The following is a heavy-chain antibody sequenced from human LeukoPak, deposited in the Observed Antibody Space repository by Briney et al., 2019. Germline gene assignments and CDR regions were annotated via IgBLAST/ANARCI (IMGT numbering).Heavy chain of an antibody. Sequence: SETLSLTCTVSGGSISSYYWSWIRQPPGKGLEWIGYIYYSGSTNYNPSLKSRVTISVDTSKNQFSLKLSSVTAADTAVYYCARHVAVLLFDYWGQGTLVTVSS. J-gene: IGHJ4*02. CDR1: GGSISSYY. D-gene: IGHD2-21*01. CDR2: IYYSGST. V-gene: IGHV4-59*08. CDR3: ARHVAVLLFDY.